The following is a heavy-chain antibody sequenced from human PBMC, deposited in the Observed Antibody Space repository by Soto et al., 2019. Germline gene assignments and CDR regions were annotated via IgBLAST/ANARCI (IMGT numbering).Heavy chain of an antibody. D-gene: IGHD3-10*01. CDR1: GDTFSFYS. V-gene: IGHV1-69*02. CDR2: VNPILSLS. Sequence: QVQLVQSGAEVKRPGSSVKVSCKASGDTFSFYSINWVRQAPGLGLEWMGRVNPILSLSNYAQRFQGRVTMPADKSTSTAYMVISSLRSEDTALYYCATSYGSGYRAFDYWGQGAQVIVSS. J-gene: IGHJ4*02. CDR3: ATSYGSGYRAFDY.